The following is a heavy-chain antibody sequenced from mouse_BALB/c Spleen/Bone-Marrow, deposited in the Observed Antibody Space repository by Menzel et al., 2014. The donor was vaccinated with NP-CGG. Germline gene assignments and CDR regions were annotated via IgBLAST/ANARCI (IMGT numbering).Heavy chain of an antibody. Sequence: EVKVVESGGGLVQPGGSRKLSCAAPGFTFSSFGMHWVRQAPEKGLEGTAYISSDSGAIFYADTVRGRFTISRDNPKNTLFLQMTSLRSEDTAIYFCTRGGNWEDFDYWGQGTTLTVSS. D-gene: IGHD4-1*01. J-gene: IGHJ2*01. V-gene: IGHV5-17*02. CDR3: TRGGNWEDFDY. CDR1: GFTFSSFG. CDR2: ISSDSGAI.